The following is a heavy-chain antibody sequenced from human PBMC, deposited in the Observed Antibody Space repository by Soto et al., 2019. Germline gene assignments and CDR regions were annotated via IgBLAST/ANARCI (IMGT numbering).Heavy chain of an antibody. CDR1: GGSISSYY. CDR2: IYYSGST. J-gene: IGHJ4*02. D-gene: IGHD6-6*01. Sequence: PSETLSLTCTVSGGSISSYYWSWIRQPPGKGLEWIGYIYYSGSTNYNPSLKSRVTISVDTSKNQFSLKLSSVTAADTAVYYCASVVPKYSSSANYYFDYWGQGTLLTVSS. V-gene: IGHV4-59*12. CDR3: ASVVPKYSSSANYYFDY.